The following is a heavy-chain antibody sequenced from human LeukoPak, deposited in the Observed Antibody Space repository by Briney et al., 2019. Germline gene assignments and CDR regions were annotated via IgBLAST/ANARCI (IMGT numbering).Heavy chain of an antibody. Sequence: GASVKVSCKASGYTFTSYGIGWVRQAPGQGLEWMGWINPNSGGTNYAQRFQGRVTMTRDTSISTAYMELSRLRSDDTAVYYCARDHPYSYGSGPGSWFDPWGQGTLVTVSS. J-gene: IGHJ5*02. D-gene: IGHD5-18*01. CDR3: ARDHPYSYGSGPGSWFDP. V-gene: IGHV1-2*02. CDR2: INPNSGGT. CDR1: GYTFTSYG.